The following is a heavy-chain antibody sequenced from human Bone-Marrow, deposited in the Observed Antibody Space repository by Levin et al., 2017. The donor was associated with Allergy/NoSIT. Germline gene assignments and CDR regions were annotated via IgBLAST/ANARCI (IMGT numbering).Heavy chain of an antibody. D-gene: IGHD4-17*01. Sequence: SQTLSLTCTVSGDSISGFSWNWIRQSPGKGLEWVGHISQTGFTNYNPSLKSRVVISVDTAKNQFSLRLTSVTAADTAVYFCARDFNSGDYVGWFDPWGQGTLVTVSS. V-gene: IGHV4-59*01. CDR3: ARDFNSGDYVGWFDP. J-gene: IGHJ5*02. CDR1: GDSISGFS. CDR2: ISQTGFT.